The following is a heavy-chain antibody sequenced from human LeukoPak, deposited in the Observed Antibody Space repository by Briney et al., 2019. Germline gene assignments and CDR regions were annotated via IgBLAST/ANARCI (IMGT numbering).Heavy chain of an antibody. CDR2: ISAYNGNT. CDR3: ARDPQSTSDYDILTDNYYYYGMDV. D-gene: IGHD3-9*01. J-gene: IGHJ6*02. Sequence: GASVKVSCKASGYTFTSYGISWVRQAPGQGLEWMGWISAYNGNTNYAQKLQGRVTMTTDTSTSTAYMELRSLRSDDTAVYYCARDPQSTSDYDILTDNYYYYGMDVWGQGTTVTVS. V-gene: IGHV1-18*01. CDR1: GYTFTSYG.